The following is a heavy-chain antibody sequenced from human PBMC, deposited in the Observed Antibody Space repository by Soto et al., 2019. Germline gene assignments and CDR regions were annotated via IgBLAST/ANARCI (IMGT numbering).Heavy chain of an antibody. J-gene: IGHJ4*02. CDR3: ATRRYYYGSGSSWDY. V-gene: IGHV1-58*01. CDR1: GFTFTSSA. CDR2: IVVGSGNT. Sequence: ASVKVSCKASGFTFTSSAVQWVRRARGQRLEWIGWIVVGSGNTNYAQKFQERVTITRDMSTSTAYMELSSLRSEDTAVYYCATRRYYYGSGSSWDYWGQGTLVTVS. D-gene: IGHD3-10*01.